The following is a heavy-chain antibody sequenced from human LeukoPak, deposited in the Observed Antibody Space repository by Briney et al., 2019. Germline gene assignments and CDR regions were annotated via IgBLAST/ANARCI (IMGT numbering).Heavy chain of an antibody. CDR3: ARGLRFLEWTDY. CDR2: INHSGST. J-gene: IGHJ4*02. CDR1: GGSFSGYY. Sequence: SETLSLTCAVYGGSFSGYYWGWIRQPPGKGLEWIGEINHSGSTNYNPSLKSRVTISVDTSKNQFSLKLSSVTAADTAVYYCARGLRFLEWTDYWGQGTLVTVSS. V-gene: IGHV4-34*01. D-gene: IGHD3-3*01.